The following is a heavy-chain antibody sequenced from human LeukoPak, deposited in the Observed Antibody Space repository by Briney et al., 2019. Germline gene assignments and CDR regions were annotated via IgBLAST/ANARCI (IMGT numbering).Heavy chain of an antibody. CDR1: GGSISSSTYY. Sequence: SETLSLTCTVSGGSISSSTYYWGWIRQPPGKGLEWIGSIFYRGSTYYNPSLKNRVIISVDTSKNQFSLKLSSVTAADTAVYFCARQTTTYYYDSSGYYYFDSWGQGTLVTVSS. J-gene: IGHJ4*02. CDR3: ARQTTTYYYDSSGYYYFDS. CDR2: IFYRGST. V-gene: IGHV4-39*01. D-gene: IGHD3-22*01.